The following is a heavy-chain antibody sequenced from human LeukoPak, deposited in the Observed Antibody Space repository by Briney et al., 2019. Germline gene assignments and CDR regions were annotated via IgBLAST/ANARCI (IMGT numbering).Heavy chain of an antibody. CDR1: GFTFSRYG. J-gene: IGHJ4*02. CDR2: IRDDGSTR. CDR3: AKVPHSWGLFDS. D-gene: IGHD3-16*01. V-gene: IGHV3-30*02. Sequence: GGSLRLSCAASGFTFSRYGLHWIRQAPGKGLEWVAFIRDDGSTRYYADSVKGRFTVSRDNPKNTLYLQMDSLRTEDTAVYYCAKVPHSWGLFDSWGQGTLVTVSS.